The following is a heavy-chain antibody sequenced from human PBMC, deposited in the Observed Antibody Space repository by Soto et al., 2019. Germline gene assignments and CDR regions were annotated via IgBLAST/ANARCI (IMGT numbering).Heavy chain of an antibody. V-gene: IGHV4-31*03. Sequence: QVQLQESGPGLVRPSQTLSLTCTVSGGSISSAGYYWSWIRQHPGKGLEWIGYMYYSGTTYYNPSLKSRVTISVDTSKNQFSLKLSSVTAADTAVYYCASGVTMIRGVSNLHYWGQGTLVTVSS. CDR1: GGSISSAGYY. D-gene: IGHD3-10*01. CDR2: MYYSGTT. CDR3: ASGVTMIRGVSNLHY. J-gene: IGHJ4*02.